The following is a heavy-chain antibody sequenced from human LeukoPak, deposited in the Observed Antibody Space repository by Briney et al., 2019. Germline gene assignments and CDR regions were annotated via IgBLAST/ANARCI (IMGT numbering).Heavy chain of an antibody. CDR2: INPNSGGT. V-gene: IGHV1-2*02. Sequence: ASVKVSCKASGYTFTGYYMHWVRQAPGQGLEWMGWINPNSGGTNYAQKFQGRVTMTRDTSISTAYMELSRLRSDDTAVYYCAGEVIVVVPAASEYYYYYYGMDVWGQGTTVTVSS. CDR1: GYTFTGYY. J-gene: IGHJ6*02. D-gene: IGHD2-2*01. CDR3: AGEVIVVVPAASEYYYYYYGMDV.